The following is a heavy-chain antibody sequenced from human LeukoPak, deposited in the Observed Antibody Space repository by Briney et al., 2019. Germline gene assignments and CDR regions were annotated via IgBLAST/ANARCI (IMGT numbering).Heavy chain of an antibody. J-gene: IGHJ3*02. V-gene: IGHV3-30*04. CDR2: ISYDGSNK. Sequence: GGSLRLSCAASGFTFSSYAMHWVRQAPGKGLEWVAVISYDGSNKYYADSVKGRFTISRDNSKNTLYLQMNSLRAEDTAVYYCARLGGYSYRMGEHDASDIWGQGTMVTVSS. D-gene: IGHD5-18*01. CDR1: GFTFSSYA. CDR3: ARLGGYSYRMGEHDASDI.